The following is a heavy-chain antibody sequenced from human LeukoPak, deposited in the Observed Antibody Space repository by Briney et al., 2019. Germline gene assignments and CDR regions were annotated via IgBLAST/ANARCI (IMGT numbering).Heavy chain of an antibody. CDR1: GGSISSYY. D-gene: IGHD2-2*01. V-gene: IGHV4-59*01. J-gene: IGHJ4*02. Sequence: SETLSLTCTVSGGSISSYYWSWIRQPPGKGLEWIGYIYYSGSTNYNPSLKSRVTISVDTSKNQFSLKLSSVTAADTAVYYCAREKDELLSIWGQGTLVTVSS. CDR2: IYYSGST. CDR3: AREKDELLSI.